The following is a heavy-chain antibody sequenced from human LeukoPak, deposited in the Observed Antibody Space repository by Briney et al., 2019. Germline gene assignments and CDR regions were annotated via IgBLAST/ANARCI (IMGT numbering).Heavy chain of an antibody. Sequence: GGSLRLSCAASGFTFSNYAMSWVRQAPGKGLEWVSAITCSGGTTYYADSAKGRFTISRDNSTNTVYLQMNKLRGEDTAVYYCAKGPDKYGIKAYADFWGQGTLVTVSS. CDR3: AKGPDKYGIKAYADF. CDR1: GFTFSNYA. V-gene: IGHV3-23*01. CDR2: ITCSGGTT. J-gene: IGHJ4*02. D-gene: IGHD2-8*01.